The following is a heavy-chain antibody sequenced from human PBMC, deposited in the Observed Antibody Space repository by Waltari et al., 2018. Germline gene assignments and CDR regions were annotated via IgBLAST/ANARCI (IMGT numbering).Heavy chain of an antibody. CDR3: AIGGVETSWYWRY. Sequence: EVQVVESGGGLVQHGGSRRLSCAASGFTFSSPWMTWVRQAPGKWLGWVAHIKTKGSETYYVDSVNGRFTISRDNTKNSLYLRMSSLRAEDTAVYYCAIGGVETSWYWRYWGQGTLVTVSS. CDR1: GFTFSSPW. V-gene: IGHV3-7*01. CDR2: IKTKGSET. J-gene: IGHJ4*02. D-gene: IGHD6-13*01.